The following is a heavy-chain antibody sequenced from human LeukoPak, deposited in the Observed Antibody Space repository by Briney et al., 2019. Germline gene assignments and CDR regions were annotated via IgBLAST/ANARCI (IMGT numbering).Heavy chain of an antibody. CDR1: GYTFTSYA. J-gene: IGHJ5*02. CDR3: AREWYSGVLRYFDWLLRRGGWFDP. CDR2: INAGNGNT. D-gene: IGHD3-9*01. Sequence: ASVKVSCKASGYTFTSYAMHWVRQAPGQMLEWMGWINAGNGNTKYSQKFQGRVTITRDTSASTAYMELSSLRSEDTAVYYCAREWYSGVLRYFDWLLRRGGWFDPWGQGTLVTVSS. V-gene: IGHV1-3*01.